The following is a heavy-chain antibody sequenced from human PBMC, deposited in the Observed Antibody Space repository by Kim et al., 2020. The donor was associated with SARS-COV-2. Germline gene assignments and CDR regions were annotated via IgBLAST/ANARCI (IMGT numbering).Heavy chain of an antibody. CDR2: IYYSGST. D-gene: IGHD3-9*01. Sequence: SETLSLTCTVSGGSISSGGYYWSWIRQHPGKGLEWIGYIYYSGSTYYNPSLKSRVTISVDTSKNQFSLKLSSVTAADTAVYYCARSPANYDILTGYYRDSWFDPWGQGTLVTVSS. J-gene: IGHJ5*02. CDR3: ARSPANYDILTGYYRDSWFDP. V-gene: IGHV4-31*03. CDR1: GGSISSGGYY.